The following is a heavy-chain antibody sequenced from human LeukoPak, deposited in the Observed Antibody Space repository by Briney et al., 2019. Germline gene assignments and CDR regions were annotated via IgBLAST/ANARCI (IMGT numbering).Heavy chain of an antibody. CDR1: GFTFRRYD. D-gene: IGHD2/OR15-2a*01. CDR2: IWYDGSNE. J-gene: IGHJ4*02. V-gene: IGHV3-33*01. Sequence: GGSLRLSCASSGFTFRRYDMNWVRQAPGKGLEWVALIWYDGSNEKYADSVKGRFTISRDNSKNTVSLQMDSLRAEDTAVYYCARLQSKYIDYWGQGTLVTVSS. CDR3: ARLQSKYIDY.